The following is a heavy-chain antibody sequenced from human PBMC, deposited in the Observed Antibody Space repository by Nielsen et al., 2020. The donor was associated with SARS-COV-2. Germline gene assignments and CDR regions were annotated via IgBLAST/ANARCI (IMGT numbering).Heavy chain of an antibody. CDR3: ARGGYPAVAPRD. J-gene: IGHJ4*02. V-gene: IGHV1-69*13. CDR2: IIPIFGTA. D-gene: IGHD6-19*01. CDR1: GGTFSSYA. Sequence: SMKVSCKASGGTFSSYAISWVRQAPGQGLEWMGGIIPIFGTANYAQKFQGRLTITADESTSTAYMELSSLRSEDTAVYYCARGGYPAVAPRDWGQGTLVTVSS.